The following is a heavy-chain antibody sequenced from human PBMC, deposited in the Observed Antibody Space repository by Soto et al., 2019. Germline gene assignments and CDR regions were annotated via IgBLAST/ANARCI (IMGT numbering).Heavy chain of an antibody. CDR1: GGSITSGGYY. J-gene: IGHJ6*02. CDR3: ATDQNIVVVPAANKKKYYYYGMDV. Sequence: PSETLSLTFSVSGGSITSGGYYWSWIRQHPGKGLEWIGYIYYSGSTYYNPSLKSRVTISVDTSKNQFSLKLSCVTAAGTAVYYCATDQNIVVVPAANKKKYYYYGMDVWGQGTTVTVSS. D-gene: IGHD2-2*01. CDR2: IYYSGST. V-gene: IGHV4-31*03.